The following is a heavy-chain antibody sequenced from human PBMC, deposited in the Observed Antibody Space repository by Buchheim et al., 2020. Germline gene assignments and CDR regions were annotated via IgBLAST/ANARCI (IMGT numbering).Heavy chain of an antibody. D-gene: IGHD3-10*01. CDR1: GGTFSSYA. J-gene: IGHJ2*01. V-gene: IGHV1-2*02. CDR3: ARPPSSGVLLWFGELSHDWYFDL. Sequence: QVQLVQSGAEVKKPGSSVKVSCKASGGTFSSYAISWVRQAPGQGLEWMGWINPNSGGTNYAQKFQGRVTMTREKSSSTAYMELSRLRSDDTAVYYCARPPSSGVLLWFGELSHDWYFDLWGRGTL. CDR2: INPNSGGT.